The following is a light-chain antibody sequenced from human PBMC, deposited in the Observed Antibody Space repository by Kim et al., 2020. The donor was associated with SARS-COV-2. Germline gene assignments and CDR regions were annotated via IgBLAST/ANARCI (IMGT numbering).Light chain of an antibody. CDR1: QGINNY. CDR2: AAS. Sequence: DIQMTQSPSTLSASVGHRVTITCRASQGINNYLAWYQQKPGKAPKLLIHAASTLQSGVPSRFSGSASGTDFSLTISSLQPEDVATYYCQKYCSAAHTFGQGTKLEI. CDR3: QKYCSAAHT. V-gene: IGKV1-27*01. J-gene: IGKJ2*01.